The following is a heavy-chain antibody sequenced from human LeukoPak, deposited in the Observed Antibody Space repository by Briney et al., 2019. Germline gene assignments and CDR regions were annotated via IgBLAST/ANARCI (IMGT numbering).Heavy chain of an antibody. CDR1: GFTFSSYG. V-gene: IGHV3-30*18. J-gene: IGHJ4*02. D-gene: IGHD3-22*01. CDR3: AKDRGSGYYAEIDY. CDR2: ISYDGSNK. Sequence: GRSLRLSCAASGFTFSSYGMHWVRQAPGKGLEWVAVISYDGSNKYYAASVKGRFTISRDNSTNTLYLQMNSLRAEDTAVYYCAKDRGSGYYAEIDYWGQGTLVTVSS.